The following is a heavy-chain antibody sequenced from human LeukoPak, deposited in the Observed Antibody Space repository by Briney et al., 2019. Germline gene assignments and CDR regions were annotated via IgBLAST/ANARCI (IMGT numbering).Heavy chain of an antibody. D-gene: IGHD3-22*01. CDR3: ARGLHYYDSSGYYYYYFDY. V-gene: IGHV4-59*01. CDR1: GGSISNYY. CDR2: IFYSGST. J-gene: IGHJ4*02. Sequence: SETLSLTCTVSGGSISNYYWSWLRQPPGKGLEWIGHIFYSGSTNYNPSLKSRVTISVDTSKNQFSLKLSSVTAADTAVYYCARGLHYYDSSGYYYYYFDYWGQGTLVTVSS.